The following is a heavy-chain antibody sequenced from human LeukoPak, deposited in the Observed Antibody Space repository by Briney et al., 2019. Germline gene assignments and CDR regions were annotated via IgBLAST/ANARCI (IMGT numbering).Heavy chain of an antibody. CDR2: IRYDGSNK. V-gene: IGHV3-30*02. J-gene: IGHJ6*03. D-gene: IGHD1-26*01. Sequence: GGSLRLSCAASGFTFSSYGMHWVRQAPGKGLEWVAFIRYDGSNKYYADSVKGRFTISRDNSKNTLYLQMNSLRAEDTAVYYCAKGTLGCSGSYCPYYYYYMDVWGKGTTVTISS. CDR3: AKGTLGCSGSYCPYYYYYMDV. CDR1: GFTFSSYG.